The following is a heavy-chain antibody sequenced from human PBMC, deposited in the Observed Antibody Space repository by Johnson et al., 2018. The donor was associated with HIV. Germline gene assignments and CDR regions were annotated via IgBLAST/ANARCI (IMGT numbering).Heavy chain of an antibody. V-gene: IGHV3-15*01. CDR3: TTDGLWFGDPSFDI. J-gene: IGHJ3*02. CDR2: IKSKSDGGTT. D-gene: IGHD3-10*01. Sequence: VQVVESGGGLVKPGGSLRLSCAASGFTFSNAWMSWVRQAPGKGREGVGRIKSKSDGGTTDYAGPVNGKSTISRDDSKNTLDLQMNSLKIEDTAVYYCTTDGLWFGDPSFDIWGQGTMVTVSS. CDR1: GFTFSNAW.